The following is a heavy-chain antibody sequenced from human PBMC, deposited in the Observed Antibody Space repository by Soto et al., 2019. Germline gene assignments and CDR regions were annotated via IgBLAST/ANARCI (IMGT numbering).Heavy chain of an antibody. CDR1: GGSINTGSFF. D-gene: IGHD3-10*01. J-gene: IGHJ4*02. V-gene: IGHV4-31*03. Sequence: PSETLSLTCNVSGGSINTGSFFWSWIRQHPGKGLEWIGYFYYTGSTYYNPSLESRVTITADTSQNQLSLRLTSLTAADTAVYYCARAKFYRGVMDQFDYWGQGTPVTVSS. CDR3: ARAKFYRGVMDQFDY. CDR2: FYYTGST.